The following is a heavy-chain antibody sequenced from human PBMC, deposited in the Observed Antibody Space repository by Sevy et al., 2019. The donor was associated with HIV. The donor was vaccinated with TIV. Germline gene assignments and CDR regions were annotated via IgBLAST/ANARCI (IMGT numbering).Heavy chain of an antibody. J-gene: IGHJ4*02. CDR1: GGSITSLY. Sequence: QSETLSLTCTVSGGSITSLYWNWIRQPPGKGLEWIANIYYNGHINYNPSLKSLVTLSLDTSKNQFSLRLSSVTAADTAMYYCAGENAWGRGYSWGQGTLVTVSS. D-gene: IGHD1-26*01. CDR3: AGENAWGRGYS. V-gene: IGHV4-59*08. CDR2: IYYNGHI.